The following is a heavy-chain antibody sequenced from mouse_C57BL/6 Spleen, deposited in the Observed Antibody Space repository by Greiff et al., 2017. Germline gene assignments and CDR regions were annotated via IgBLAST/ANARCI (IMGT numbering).Heavy chain of an antibody. CDR1: GFTFSDYY. CDR3: ARDTGIHYYGSSYWYFDV. D-gene: IGHD1-1*01. V-gene: IGHV5-16*01. Sequence: DVKLVESEGGLVQPGSSMKLSCTASGFTFSDYYMAWVRQVPEKGLEWVANINYDGSSTYYLDSLKSRFIISRDNAKNILYLQMSSLKSEDTATYYCARDTGIHYYGSSYWYFDVWGTGTTVTVSS. J-gene: IGHJ1*03. CDR2: INYDGSST.